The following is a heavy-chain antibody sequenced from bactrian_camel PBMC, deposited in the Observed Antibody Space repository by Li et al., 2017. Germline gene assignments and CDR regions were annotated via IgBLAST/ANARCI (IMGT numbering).Heavy chain of an antibody. J-gene: IGHJ6*01. V-gene: IGHV3S53*01. CDR2: IDSDGTT. CDR3: AVVKNPTKVRAAGIGSADFGY. CDR1: GLKTTSNY. D-gene: IGHD2*01. Sequence: HVQLVESGGGSVQAGGSLRLSCLASGLKTTSNYMGWFRQAPGKEREGVASIDSDGTTHYTDSVKGRFTISRDNAKKILYLQMNNLKPEDSGMYYCAVVKNPTKVRAAGIGSADFGYWGQGTQVTVS.